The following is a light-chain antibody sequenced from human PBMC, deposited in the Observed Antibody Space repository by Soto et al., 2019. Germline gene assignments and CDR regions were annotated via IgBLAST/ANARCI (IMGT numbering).Light chain of an antibody. J-gene: IGKJ2*01. CDR3: QQYESTPPT. CDR2: WAS. V-gene: IGKV4-1*01. CDR1: QSVLYSSNNKNY. Sequence: DIVMTQSPDSLAVSLGERATINCKSSQSVLYSSNNKNYLAWYQQRPGQPPKLLIYWASTRESGVPDRFSGSGSGTDFTLTISSLQAEDVAVYYFQQYESTPPTLGQGTMLEIK.